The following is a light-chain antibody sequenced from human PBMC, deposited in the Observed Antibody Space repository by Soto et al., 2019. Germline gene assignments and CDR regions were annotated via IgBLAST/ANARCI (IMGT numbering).Light chain of an antibody. CDR3: QQLNTYPLT. J-gene: IGKJ4*01. CDR2: AAS. CDR1: QAIRND. Sequence: DIQMTQSPSSVSASVGDRVTITCRASQAIRNDLAWFQQKPGKAPKSLIYAASNLQSGVPSRFSGSGSRTDFTLTISSLQPEDFATYYCQQLNTYPLTFGGGTKVDI. V-gene: IGKV1-16*01.